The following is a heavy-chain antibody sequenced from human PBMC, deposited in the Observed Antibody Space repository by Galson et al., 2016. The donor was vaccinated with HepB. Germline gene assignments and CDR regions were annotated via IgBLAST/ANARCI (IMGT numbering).Heavy chain of an antibody. J-gene: IGHJ4*02. CDR1: GASFRGYF. D-gene: IGHD1-26*01. CDR3: ARDLEGVCSGTDCPPTSDRDY. CDR2: INHSGYT. V-gene: IGHV4-34*01. Sequence: SETLSLTCAVSGASFRGYFWTWVRQPPGKGLEWIGEINHSGYTNYHPSLKSRVAVSLDMSRKQFFLKVRSVSAADTAVYFCARDLEGVCSGTDCPPTSDRDYWGPGVLVTGST.